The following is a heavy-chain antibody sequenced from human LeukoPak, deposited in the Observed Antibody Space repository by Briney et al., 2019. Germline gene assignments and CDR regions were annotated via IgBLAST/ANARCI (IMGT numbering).Heavy chain of an antibody. CDR3: AKEGRSLQTY. D-gene: IGHD5-24*01. Sequence: GGSLRLSCAASGFTFSSYSMSWVRLAPGKGLEWVANIKEDGTETYYVDSVKGRFTISRDNAKNSLYLQMNSLRVEDTAVYYCAKEGRSLQTYWGQGTLVTVSS. J-gene: IGHJ4*02. CDR2: IKEDGTET. CDR1: GFTFSSYS. V-gene: IGHV3-7*03.